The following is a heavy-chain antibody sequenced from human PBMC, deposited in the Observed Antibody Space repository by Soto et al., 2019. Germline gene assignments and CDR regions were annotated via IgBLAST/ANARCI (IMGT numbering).Heavy chain of an antibody. V-gene: IGHV3-48*02. Sequence: GGSLRLSCAASGFTFSSYSMNWVRQAPGKGLEWVSYISSSGTTIYYADSVKGRFTISRDNAKNSLYLQMNSLRDEDTAVYYCERDRYGDYQKDYWGQGTLVTVSS. CDR1: GFTFSSYS. CDR3: ERDRYGDYQKDY. D-gene: IGHD4-17*01. CDR2: ISSSGTTI. J-gene: IGHJ4*02.